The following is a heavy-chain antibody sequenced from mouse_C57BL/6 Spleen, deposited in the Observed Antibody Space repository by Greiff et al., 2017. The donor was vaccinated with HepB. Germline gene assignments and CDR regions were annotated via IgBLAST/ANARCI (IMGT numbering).Heavy chain of an antibody. CDR2: ISDGGSYT. Sequence: EVKLVESGGGLVKPGGSLKLSCAASGFTFSSYAMSWVRQTPEKRLEWVATISDGGSYTYYPDNVKGRFTISRDNAKNNLYLQMSHLKSEDTAMYYCARGYDYDGWYFDVWGTGTTVTVSS. J-gene: IGHJ1*03. CDR1: GFTFSSYA. CDR3: ARGYDYDGWYFDV. D-gene: IGHD2-4*01. V-gene: IGHV5-4*03.